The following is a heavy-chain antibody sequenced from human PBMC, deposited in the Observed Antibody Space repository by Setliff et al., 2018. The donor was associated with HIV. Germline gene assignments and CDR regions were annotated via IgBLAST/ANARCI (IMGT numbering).Heavy chain of an antibody. D-gene: IGHD2-21*02. V-gene: IGHV4-34*01. CDR3: ARVVGTRAVDY. Sequence: SETLSLTCAVYGGSFSGYYWSWVRQPPGKGLEWIGEINHSGSTNYNPSLKSRVTISVDTPKNQFSLKLSSVTAADTAVYYCARVVGTRAVDYWGQGTLVTVSS. CDR1: GGSFSGYY. J-gene: IGHJ4*02. CDR2: INHSGST.